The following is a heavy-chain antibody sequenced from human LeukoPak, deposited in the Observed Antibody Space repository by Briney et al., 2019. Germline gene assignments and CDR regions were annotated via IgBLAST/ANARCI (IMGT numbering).Heavy chain of an antibody. V-gene: IGHV3-49*04. D-gene: IGHD3-9*01. Sequence: GGSLRLSCTASGFTLVDYGVGWVRQAPGRGLQWVGFIRGKAYGGTTEYAASVKGRFSISRDDSNTIAYLHMNSLKTEDTAVYYCVRDEDWSYDYWGQGTLVTVSS. CDR3: VRDEDWSYDY. J-gene: IGHJ4*02. CDR1: GFTLVDYG. CDR2: IRGKAYGGTT.